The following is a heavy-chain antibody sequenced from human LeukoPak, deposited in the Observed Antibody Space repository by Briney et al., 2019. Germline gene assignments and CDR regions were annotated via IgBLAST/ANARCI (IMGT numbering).Heavy chain of an antibody. V-gene: IGHV3-30*04. Sequence: GRSLRLSCAASGFTFSSYAMHWVRQAPGKGLEWVAVISYDGSNKYYADSVKGRFTISRDNSKNTLYLQMNSLRAEDTAVYYCARGSRSYTATSAGYWGQGTLVTVSS. CDR2: ISYDGSNK. CDR1: GFTFSSYA. CDR3: ARGSRSYTATSAGY. J-gene: IGHJ4*02. D-gene: IGHD5-18*01.